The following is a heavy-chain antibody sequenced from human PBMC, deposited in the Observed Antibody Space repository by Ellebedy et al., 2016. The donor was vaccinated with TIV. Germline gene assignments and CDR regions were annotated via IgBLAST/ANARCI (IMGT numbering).Heavy chain of an antibody. CDR2: ISWNSGSI. J-gene: IGHJ4*02. D-gene: IGHD3-10*01. CDR3: ARGDYRGSGGLSDY. Sequence: SLKISCAASGFTFDDYAMHWVRQAPGKGLEWVSGISWNSGSIVYADSVKGRLTISRDNAKSSLYLQLNSLKVEDTALYYCARGDYRGSGGLSDYWGQGSQVTVSS. V-gene: IGHV3-9*01. CDR1: GFTFDDYA.